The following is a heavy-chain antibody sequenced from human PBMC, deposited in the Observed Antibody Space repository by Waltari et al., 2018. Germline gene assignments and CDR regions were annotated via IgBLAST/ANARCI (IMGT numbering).Heavy chain of an antibody. CDR2: IYYSGST. Sequence: QLQLQESGPGLVKPSETLSLTCTVSGGSISSSSYYWGWIRQPPGKGLEWIGSIYYSGSTYYNPSLKSRVTLSVDTSKNQFSLKLSSVTAADTAVYYCARFQQQLVFGDAFDIWGQGTMVTVSS. V-gene: IGHV4-39*01. D-gene: IGHD6-13*01. CDR1: GGSISSSSYY. CDR3: ARFQQQLVFGDAFDI. J-gene: IGHJ3*02.